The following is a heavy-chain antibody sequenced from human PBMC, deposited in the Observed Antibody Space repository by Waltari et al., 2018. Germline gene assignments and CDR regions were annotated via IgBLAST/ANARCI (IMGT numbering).Heavy chain of an antibody. J-gene: IGHJ4*02. CDR1: GLTFRSYS. D-gene: IGHD3-16*01. Sequence: EVQLVESGGGLVQPGGSLRLSCAASGLTFRSYSMNWVRQAPGKGLEWVSYISSSSSTIYYADSVKGRFTISRDNAKNSLYLQMNSLRAEDTAVYYCARDSVITFGGVIDWGQGTLVTVSS. V-gene: IGHV3-48*04. CDR3: ARDSVITFGGVID. CDR2: ISSSSSTI.